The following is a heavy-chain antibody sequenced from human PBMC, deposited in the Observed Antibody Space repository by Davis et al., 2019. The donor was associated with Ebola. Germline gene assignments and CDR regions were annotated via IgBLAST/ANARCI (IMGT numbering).Heavy chain of an antibody. D-gene: IGHD1-7*01. CDR2: IYSGGST. CDR1: GFTVSSNY. V-gene: IGHV3-53*01. CDR3: AKDRNYLNGWFDP. J-gene: IGHJ5*02. Sequence: ETLSLTCAASGFTVSSNYMSWVRQAPGKGLEWVSVIYSGGSTYYADSVKGRFTISRDNSKNTLYLQMNSLRAEDTAVYYCAKDRNYLNGWFDPWGQGTLVTVSS.